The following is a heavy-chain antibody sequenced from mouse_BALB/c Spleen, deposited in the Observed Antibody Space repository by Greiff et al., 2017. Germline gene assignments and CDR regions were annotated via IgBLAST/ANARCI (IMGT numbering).Heavy chain of an antibody. V-gene: IGHV5-6-3*01. CDR2: INSNGGST. CDR1: GFTFSSYG. D-gene: IGHD2-2*01. CDR3: ARGNGYDVGWYFDV. Sequence: EVKVVESGGGLVQPGGSLKLSCAASGFTFSSYGMSWVRQTPDKRLELVATINSNGGSTYYPDSVKGRFTISRDNAKNTLYLQMSSLKSEDTAMYYCARGNGYDVGWYFDVWGAGTTVTVSS. J-gene: IGHJ1*01.